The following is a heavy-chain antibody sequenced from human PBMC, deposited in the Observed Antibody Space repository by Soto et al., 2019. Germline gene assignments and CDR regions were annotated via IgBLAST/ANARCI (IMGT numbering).Heavy chain of an antibody. Sequence: PLTWTVSCGSISNSSDYRGRIRQPPGKGLEWIGSIYYSGSTYYHPSLKSRVTISVDTSKNQFSLKLSSVTAADTAVYYCARLVSGWSPGGDYYYHYYMDVWGKGTTVTVSS. CDR1: CGSISNSSDY. D-gene: IGHD6-19*01. CDR3: ARLVSGWSPGGDYYYHYYMDV. J-gene: IGHJ6*03. CDR2: IYYSGST. V-gene: IGHV4-39*01.